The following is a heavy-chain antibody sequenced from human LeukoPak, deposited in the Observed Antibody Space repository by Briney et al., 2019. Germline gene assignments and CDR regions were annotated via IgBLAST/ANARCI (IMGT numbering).Heavy chain of an antibody. CDR2: MNSDITST. CDR3: ARGGYYFDY. CDR1: GYTFNSYD. V-gene: IGHV1-8*01. Sequence: ASVKVSRKASGYTFNSYDITWVRQATGQGLEWMGWMNSDITSTGFAQKFQGRITMTRNASISTAYMELTGLTSEDTAMYYCARGGYYFDYWGQGTLITVSS. J-gene: IGHJ4*02.